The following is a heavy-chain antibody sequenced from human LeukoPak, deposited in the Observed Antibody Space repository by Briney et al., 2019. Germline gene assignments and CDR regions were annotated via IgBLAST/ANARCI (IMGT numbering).Heavy chain of an antibody. CDR2: ISYDGSNK. D-gene: IGHD1-26*01. CDR1: GFTFSSYG. CDR3: ARVAGSGSHEYFQH. V-gene: IGHV3-30*03. Sequence: GGSLRLSCAASGFTFSSYGMHWVRQAPGKGLEWVAVISYDGSNKYYADSVKGRFTISRDNSKNTLYLQMNSLRAEDTALYYCARVAGSGSHEYFQHWGQGTLVTVSS. J-gene: IGHJ1*01.